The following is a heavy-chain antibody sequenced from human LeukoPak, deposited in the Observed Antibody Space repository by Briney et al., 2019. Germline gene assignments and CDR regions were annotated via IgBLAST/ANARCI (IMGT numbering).Heavy chain of an antibody. Sequence: ASVKVSCKASGYTFTSYGISWVRQAPGQGLEWMGWISAYNGNTNYVQKLQGRVTMTTDTSTSTAYMELRSLRSDDTAVYYCARGLRSSSWYYNEYYYYYMDVWGKGTTVTVSS. CDR3: ARGLRSSSWYYNEYYYYYMDV. V-gene: IGHV1-18*01. D-gene: IGHD6-13*01. CDR1: GYTFTSYG. J-gene: IGHJ6*03. CDR2: ISAYNGNT.